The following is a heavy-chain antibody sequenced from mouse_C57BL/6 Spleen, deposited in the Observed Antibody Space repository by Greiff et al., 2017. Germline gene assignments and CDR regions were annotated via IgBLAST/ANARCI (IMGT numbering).Heavy chain of an antibody. V-gene: IGHV1-52*01. CDR3: ARHDYVSWYFDV. D-gene: IGHD2-4*01. J-gene: IGHJ1*03. Sequence: QVQLQQPGAELVRPGSSVKLSCKASGYTFTSYWMHWVKQRPIQGLEWIGNIDPSDSETHYNQKFKDKATLTVDKSSSTAYMQSSSLTSEDSAVYYCARHDYVSWYFDVWGTGTTVTVSS. CDR2: IDPSDSET. CDR1: GYTFTSYW.